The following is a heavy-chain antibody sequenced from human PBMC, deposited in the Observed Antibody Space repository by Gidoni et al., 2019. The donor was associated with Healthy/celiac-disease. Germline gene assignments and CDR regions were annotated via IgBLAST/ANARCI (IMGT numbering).Heavy chain of an antibody. Sequence: EVQLVESGGGLVKPGGSLRRPFAASGFPFRSYSMNWVRQAPGKGLEWVSSISSSSSYIYYADSVKGRFTISRDNAKNSLYLQMNSLRAEDTAVYYCASGGIAVAGTLSDPWGQGTLVTVSS. CDR2: ISSSSSYI. V-gene: IGHV3-21*01. D-gene: IGHD6-19*01. CDR3: ASGGIAVAGTLSDP. CDR1: GFPFRSYS. J-gene: IGHJ5*02.